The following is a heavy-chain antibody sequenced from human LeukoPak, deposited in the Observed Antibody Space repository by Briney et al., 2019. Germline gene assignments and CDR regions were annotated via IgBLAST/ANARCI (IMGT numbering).Heavy chain of an antibody. Sequence: GESLKISCKGSGYIFTTYWIGWVRQMPGKGLEWMGIIYPGDSDPRYSPSFQGQVTISADKSISTAYLQWSSLKASDSAMYYCVRHGLGSSWFGFDYWGQGTLVTISS. V-gene: IGHV5-51*01. CDR3: VRHGLGSSWFGFDY. CDR2: IYPGDSDP. D-gene: IGHD6-13*01. J-gene: IGHJ4*02. CDR1: GYIFTTYW.